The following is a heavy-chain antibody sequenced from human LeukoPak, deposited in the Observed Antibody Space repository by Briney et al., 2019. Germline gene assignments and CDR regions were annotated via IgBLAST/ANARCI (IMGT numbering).Heavy chain of an antibody. CDR1: GGSISSSSYY. V-gene: IGHV4-39*07. J-gene: IGHJ6*03. CDR2: IFYSGST. CDR3: ARLRDYYYYYMDV. Sequence: SETLSLTCTVSGGSISSSSYYWAWIRQPPGKELKWIGSIFYSGSTYYNPSLKSRVTISVDTSKNQFSLKLSSVTAADTAVYYCARLRDYYYYYMDVWGRGTTVTISS.